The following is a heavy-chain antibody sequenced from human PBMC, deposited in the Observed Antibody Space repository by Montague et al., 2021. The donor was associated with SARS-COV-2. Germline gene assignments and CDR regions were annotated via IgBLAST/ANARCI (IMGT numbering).Heavy chain of an antibody. CDR1: GGSTGSGGYY. CDR2: IYYSGST. D-gene: IGHD2-2*01. Sequence: TLSLTCTVSGGSTGSGGYYWSWIRRHPGKGLEWIGYIYYSGSTYYXPSLKSRVTISVDTSKNQFSLKLSSATAADTAVYYCARTPAVYVVVVPAARGHFDYWGQGTLVTVSS. V-gene: IGHV4-31*03. J-gene: IGHJ4*02. CDR3: ARTPAVYVVVVPAARGHFDY.